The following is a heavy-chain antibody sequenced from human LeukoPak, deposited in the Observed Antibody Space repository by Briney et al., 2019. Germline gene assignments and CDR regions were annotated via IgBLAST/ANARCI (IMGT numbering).Heavy chain of an antibody. J-gene: IGHJ4*02. CDR2: IKQDGSEK. D-gene: IGHD6-19*01. V-gene: IGHV3-7*01. CDR3: TRDIAVAGTLDY. Sequence: GGSLRLSCAASGFSFSSDWMSWVRQAPGKGLEWVANIKQDGSEKYYVDSVKGRFTISRDNARNSLFLQMNSLRAEDTAVYYCTRDIAVAGTLDYWGQGTLVTVSS. CDR1: GFSFSSDW.